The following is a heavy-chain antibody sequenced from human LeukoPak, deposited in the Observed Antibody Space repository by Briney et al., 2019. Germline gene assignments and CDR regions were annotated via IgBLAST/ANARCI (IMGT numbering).Heavy chain of an antibody. J-gene: IGHJ6*03. Sequence: GGSLRLSCAASGFTFSSYSMNWVRQAPGKGLEWVSYISSSSSTIYYADSVKGRFTISRDNAKNSLYLQMNSLRAEDTAVYYCASGGMGEKYYYYYMDVWGKGTTVTVSS. D-gene: IGHD3-16*01. CDR2: ISSSSSTI. V-gene: IGHV3-48*01. CDR3: ASGGMGEKYYYYYMDV. CDR1: GFTFSSYS.